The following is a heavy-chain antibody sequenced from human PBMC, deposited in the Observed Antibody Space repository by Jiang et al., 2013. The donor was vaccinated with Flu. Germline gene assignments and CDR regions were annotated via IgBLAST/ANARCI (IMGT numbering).Heavy chain of an antibody. CDR2: IVVGSGNT. V-gene: IGHV1-58*01. J-gene: IGHJ4*02. CDR1: GFTFTSPA. D-gene: IGHD3-10*01. CDR3: AADGYYGSGSYYSFDY. Sequence: QLVESGPEVKKPGTSVKVSCKASGFTFTSPAVQWVRQARGQRLEWIGWIVVGSGNTNYAQKFQERVTITRDMSTSTAYMELSSLRSEDTAVYYCAADGYYGSGSYYSFDYWGQGTLVTVSS.